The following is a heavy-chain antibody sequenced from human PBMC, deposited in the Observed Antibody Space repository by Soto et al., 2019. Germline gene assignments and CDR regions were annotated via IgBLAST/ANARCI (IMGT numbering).Heavy chain of an antibody. D-gene: IGHD3-3*01. CDR2: ISYDGSNK. J-gene: IGHJ5*02. Sequence: SLRLSCAASGFTFSSYGMHWVRQAPGKGLEWVAVISYDGSNKYYADSVKGRFTISRDNSKNTLYLQMNSLRAEDTAVYYCAKGGFWSGSDNWFDPWGQGTLVTVSS. CDR1: GFTFSSYG. CDR3: AKGGFWSGSDNWFDP. V-gene: IGHV3-30*18.